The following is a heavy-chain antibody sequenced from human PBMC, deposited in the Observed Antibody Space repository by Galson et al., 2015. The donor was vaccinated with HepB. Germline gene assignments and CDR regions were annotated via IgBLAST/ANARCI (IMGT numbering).Heavy chain of an antibody. J-gene: IGHJ4*02. CDR1: GGTFSSYA. CDR3: ARDHYGSGTCDY. V-gene: IGHV1-69*04. CDR2: IIPILGIA. Sequence: SVKVSCKASGGTFSSYAISWVRQAPGQGLEWMGRIIPILGIANYAQKFQGRVTITADKSTSTAYMELSSLRSEDTAVYYCARDHYGSGTCDYWGQGTLVTVSS. D-gene: IGHD3-10*01.